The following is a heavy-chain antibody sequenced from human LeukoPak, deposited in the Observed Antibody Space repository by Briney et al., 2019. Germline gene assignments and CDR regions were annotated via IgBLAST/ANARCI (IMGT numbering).Heavy chain of an antibody. CDR3: ARSRIRYAFDI. Sequence: PSETLSLTCAVYGGSFSGYYWSWIRQPAGKGLEWIGRIYTSGSTNYNPSLKSRVTMSVDTSKNQFSLKLSSVTAADTAVYYCARSRIRYAFDIWGQGTMVTVSS. CDR2: IYTSGST. J-gene: IGHJ3*02. V-gene: IGHV4-59*10. CDR1: GGSFSGYY. D-gene: IGHD1-14*01.